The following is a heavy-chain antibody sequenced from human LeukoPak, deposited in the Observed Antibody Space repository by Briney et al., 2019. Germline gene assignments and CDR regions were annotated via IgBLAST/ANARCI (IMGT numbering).Heavy chain of an antibody. D-gene: IGHD3-10*02. V-gene: IGHV3-30*18. Sequence: PGRSLRLSCAASGFTFSSSGMHWVRQAPGKGLEWVAVISYGVSNKYYADSVKVRLTISRDNYQNTLYLQMNSLRAEDTAVYYCAKSNVRGTWTTPFDYWGQGTLVTVPS. CDR3: AKSNVRGTWTTPFDY. J-gene: IGHJ4*02. CDR2: ISYGVSNK. CDR1: GFTFSSSG.